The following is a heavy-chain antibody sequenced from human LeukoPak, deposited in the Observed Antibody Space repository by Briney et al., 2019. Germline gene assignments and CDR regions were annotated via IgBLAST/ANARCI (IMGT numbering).Heavy chain of an antibody. Sequence: ASVKVSCKASGYTFTSYAMHWVRQAPGQRLEWMGWINAGNGNTKYSQKFQGRVTITRDTSASTAYMELSSLRSEDTAVYYRARGLGGRRVYYYYGMDVWGKGTTVTVSS. V-gene: IGHV1-3*01. CDR2: INAGNGNT. CDR1: GYTFTSYA. D-gene: IGHD3-16*01. CDR3: ARGLGGRRVYYYYGMDV. J-gene: IGHJ6*04.